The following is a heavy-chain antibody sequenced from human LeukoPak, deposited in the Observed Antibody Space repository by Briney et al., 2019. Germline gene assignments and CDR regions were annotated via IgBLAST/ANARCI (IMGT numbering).Heavy chain of an antibody. CDR2: PSGGGVGT. Sequence: GGSLRLSRLASGFTFCRYVLRWVRPAPARGREWVSAPSGGGVGTFYAHSVEGRFTNSRDNSKNTLYLQVNSQRAEYTAVYYLAKDVGVKPYYYYGCDVWGQGITVTVSS. D-gene: IGHD2-2*01. CDR3: AKDVGVKPYYYYGCDV. V-gene: IGHV3-23*01. J-gene: IGHJ6*02. CDR1: GFTFCRYV.